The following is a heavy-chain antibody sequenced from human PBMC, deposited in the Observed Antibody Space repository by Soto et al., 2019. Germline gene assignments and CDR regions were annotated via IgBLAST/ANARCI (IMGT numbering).Heavy chain of an antibody. CDR1: GGTFSSYA. V-gene: IGHV1-69*01. CDR2: IIPIFGTA. D-gene: IGHD3-3*01. J-gene: IGHJ6*02. Sequence: QVQLVQSGAEVKKPGSSVKVSCKASGGTFSSYAISWVRQAPGQGLEWMGGIIPIFGTANYAQKFQGRVTITAYEATSTAYRELSSMRSEDTAVYYCAGGDVWSGYYTGRERGYYYYGMDVWGQGTTVTVSS. CDR3: AGGDVWSGYYTGRERGYYYYGMDV.